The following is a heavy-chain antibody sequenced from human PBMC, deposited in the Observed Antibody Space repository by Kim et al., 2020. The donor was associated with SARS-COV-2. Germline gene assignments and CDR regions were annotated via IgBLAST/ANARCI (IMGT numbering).Heavy chain of an antibody. CDR3: ARSRWFGSYFDH. J-gene: IGHJ4*02. D-gene: IGHD3-10*01. Sequence: GGSLRLSCAASGITFRTSWMTWVRQAPGKGLEWVANINEDGSEKYYVDSVKGRFTASRDNDNNLLYLQMSSLRAEDTAVYYCARSRWFGSYFDHWGQGTLVTVSS. V-gene: IGHV3-7*01. CDR2: INEDGSEK. CDR1: GITFRTSW.